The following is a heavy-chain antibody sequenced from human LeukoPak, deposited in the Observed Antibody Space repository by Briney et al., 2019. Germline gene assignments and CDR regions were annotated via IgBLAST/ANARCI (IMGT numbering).Heavy chain of an antibody. Sequence: GGSLRLSCAASRFTFSSYEMNWVRQAPGKGLEWVSYISSSGSTIYYADSVKGRFTISRDNAKNSLYLQMNSPRAEDTAVYYCARWIQLWSYYGMDVWGQGTTVTVSS. CDR3: ARWIQLWSYYGMDV. CDR2: ISSSGSTI. V-gene: IGHV3-48*03. CDR1: RFTFSSYE. J-gene: IGHJ6*02. D-gene: IGHD5-18*01.